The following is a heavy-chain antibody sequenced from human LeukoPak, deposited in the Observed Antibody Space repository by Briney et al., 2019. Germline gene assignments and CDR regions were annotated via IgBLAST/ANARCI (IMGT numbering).Heavy chain of an antibody. J-gene: IGHJ6*03. D-gene: IGHD2-2*01. CDR3: ARGVVPAGTYYYYYMDV. Sequence: SETPSLTCTVSGGSISSYYWSWIRQPPGKGLEWIGYIYYSGSTNYNPSLKSRVTISVDTSKNQFSLKLSSVTAADTAVYYCARGVVPAGTYYYYYMDVWGKGTTVTVSS. CDR1: GGSISSYY. V-gene: IGHV4-59*01. CDR2: IYYSGST.